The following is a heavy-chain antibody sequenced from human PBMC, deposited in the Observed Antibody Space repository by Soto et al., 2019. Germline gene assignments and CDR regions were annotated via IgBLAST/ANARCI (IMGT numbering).Heavy chain of an antibody. Sequence: PGGSLRLSCAASGFTFSSNSISWVRQAPGKGLEWVSVISGGGGTTYYADSVKGRFTISRDNSKNTLYLQVNSLRAEDTALYYCAEGSGPTWDQYGTDVWGQGTTVTVSS. V-gene: IGHV3-23*01. CDR3: AEGSGPTWDQYGTDV. D-gene: IGHD7-27*01. CDR2: ISGGGGTT. CDR1: GFTFSSNS. J-gene: IGHJ6*02.